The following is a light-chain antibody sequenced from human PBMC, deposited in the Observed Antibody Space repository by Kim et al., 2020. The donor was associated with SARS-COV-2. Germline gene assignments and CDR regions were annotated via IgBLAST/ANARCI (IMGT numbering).Light chain of an antibody. CDR2: AAF. J-gene: IGKJ3*01. CDR1: QNISTY. Sequence: SASVGDTVTITCRASQNISTYLNWYQYKPGRASKVLIDAAFNLQSGVPSRFSGSKFGTDFTLTISSLQPEECVTYYCQQTYSTPLFGPGTKVDIK. V-gene: IGKV1-39*01. CDR3: QQTYSTPL.